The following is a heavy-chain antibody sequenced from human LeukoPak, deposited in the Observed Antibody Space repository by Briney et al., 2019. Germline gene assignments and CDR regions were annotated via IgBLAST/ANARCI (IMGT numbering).Heavy chain of an antibody. J-gene: IGHJ5*02. CDR2: INPNSGGT. V-gene: IGHV1-2*02. CDR1: GYTFTGYY. CDR3: ARGPPLKAFGFDS. Sequence: ASVKASCKASGYTFTGYYMHWVRQAPGQGLEWMGWINPNSGGTNYAQKFQGRVAMTRDTSISTAYMELSRLRSDDTAVYYCARGPPLKAFGFDSLGQGTLVTVSS.